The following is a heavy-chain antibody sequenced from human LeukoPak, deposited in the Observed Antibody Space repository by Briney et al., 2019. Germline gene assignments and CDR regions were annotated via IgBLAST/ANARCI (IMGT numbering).Heavy chain of an antibody. Sequence: GGSLRLSCAASGFTFSSYGMHWVRQAPGKGLEWVASIKQDGGQNHYLDSVKGRFTISRDNAKSSLFLQLNSLSAEDTAMYYCARWDAYCTGGSCYFGGFAFDIWGQGTVVTVSS. CDR2: IKQDGGQN. CDR3: ARWDAYCTGGSCYFGGFAFDI. D-gene: IGHD2-15*01. J-gene: IGHJ3*02. V-gene: IGHV3-7*01. CDR1: GFTFSSYG.